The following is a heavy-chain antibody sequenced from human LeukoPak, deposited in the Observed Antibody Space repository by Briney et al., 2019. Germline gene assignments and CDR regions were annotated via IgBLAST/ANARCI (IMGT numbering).Heavy chain of an antibody. D-gene: IGHD6-19*01. CDR3: ARDHSGYSSGWYEDYFDY. Sequence: ASVKVSCKASGYTFTSYGISWVRQAPGQGLEWMGWISAYNGNTNYAQKLQGRVTMTTDTSTSTAYMELRSLRSDDTAVYYCARDHSGYSSGWYEDYFDYWGQGTLVTVPS. J-gene: IGHJ4*02. CDR1: GYTFTSYG. V-gene: IGHV1-18*01. CDR2: ISAYNGNT.